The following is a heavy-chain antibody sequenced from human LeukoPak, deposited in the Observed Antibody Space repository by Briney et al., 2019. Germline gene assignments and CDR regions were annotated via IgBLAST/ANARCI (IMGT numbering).Heavy chain of an antibody. J-gene: IGHJ6*02. V-gene: IGHV3-74*01. CDR2: INPNGKIT. D-gene: IGHD6-13*01. CDR3: ARGRPFSSWAYYYYYYGMDX. Sequence: GGSLRLSCAASGFIFGNYWMHWVRQVPGKGLVWVARINPNGKITTYTDSVKGRFTISRDNAKNTLYLQMNSLSAEDTAVYYCARGRPFSSWAYYYYYYGMDXWGQGTTVTVSS. CDR1: GFIFGNYW.